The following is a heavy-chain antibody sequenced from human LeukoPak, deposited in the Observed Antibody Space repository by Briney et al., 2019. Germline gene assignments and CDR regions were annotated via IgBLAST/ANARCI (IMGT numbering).Heavy chain of an antibody. Sequence: SETLSLTCTVSGGSVSSWYWSWIRQPPGKGLEWIGYIYDSGNTNYNPSLKSRVTISVDTSKNQFSLKLSSVTAADTAVYYCARRGVYYDSSGYHYYFDYWGQGTLVTVSS. CDR3: ARRGVYYDSSGYHYYFDY. D-gene: IGHD3-22*01. V-gene: IGHV4-59*02. CDR2: IYDSGNT. J-gene: IGHJ4*02. CDR1: GGSVSSWY.